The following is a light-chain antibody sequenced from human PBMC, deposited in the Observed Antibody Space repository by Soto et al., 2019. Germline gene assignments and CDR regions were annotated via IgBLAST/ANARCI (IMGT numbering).Light chain of an antibody. J-gene: IGKJ5*01. CDR1: QSLLNSNKHNY. CDR3: VQGLQAPIT. Sequence: DIVMTQSPLSLPVTPGEPASISCRSSQSLLNSNKHNYLSWYLQKAGQSPQLLIYFGSNRASGVPDRFSGSGSGTDFTLKISRVEAEDVGVYYCVQGLQAPITFGQGTRLEIK. CDR2: FGS. V-gene: IGKV2-28*01.